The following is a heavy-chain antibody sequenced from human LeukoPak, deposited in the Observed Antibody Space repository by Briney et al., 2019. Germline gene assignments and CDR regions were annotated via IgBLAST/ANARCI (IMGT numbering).Heavy chain of an antibody. V-gene: IGHV3-30*02. Sequence: GGSLRLSCAASGFTFSSYGMHWVRQAPGKGLEWVAFIRYDGSNKYYADSVKGRFTISRDNSKNTLYLQMNSLRAEDTAVYYCAKGRRYYDWLLWDYWGQGTLVTVSS. CDR1: GFTFSSYG. CDR3: AKGRRYYDWLLWDY. J-gene: IGHJ4*02. CDR2: IRYDGSNK. D-gene: IGHD3-9*01.